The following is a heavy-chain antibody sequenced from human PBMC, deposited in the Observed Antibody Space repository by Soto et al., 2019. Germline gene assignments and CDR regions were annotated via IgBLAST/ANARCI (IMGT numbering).Heavy chain of an antibody. CDR1: GGTFSSYR. CDR3: ARDSGAKLSSS. Sequence: ASVKVSCKASGGTFSSYRINWVRQAPGQGLEWVGGIVPIYRTADYAQKFQGRVTITADESARTAYMELRSLESQDTAVYYCARDSGAKLSSSWGQGTLVTVSS. D-gene: IGHD6-13*01. V-gene: IGHV1-69*13. CDR2: IVPIYRTA. J-gene: IGHJ4*02.